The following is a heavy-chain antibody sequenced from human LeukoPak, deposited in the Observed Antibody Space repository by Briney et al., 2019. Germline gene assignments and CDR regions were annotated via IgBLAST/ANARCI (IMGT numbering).Heavy chain of an antibody. J-gene: IGHJ3*02. V-gene: IGHV1-18*01. Sequence: ASVKVSCKASGYTFTSYGISWVRQAPGQGLEWMGWISAYNGNTNYAQKLQGRVTMTTDTSTSTAYMELRSLRSDDTAVYYCARSAVAGTTGDAFDIWGQGTMVTVPS. D-gene: IGHD6-19*01. CDR1: GYTFTSYG. CDR2: ISAYNGNT. CDR3: ARSAVAGTTGDAFDI.